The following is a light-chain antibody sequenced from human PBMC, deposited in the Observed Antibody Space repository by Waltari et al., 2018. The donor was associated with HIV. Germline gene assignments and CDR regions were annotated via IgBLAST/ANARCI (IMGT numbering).Light chain of an antibody. CDR1: SSDVGGYNY. V-gene: IGLV2-14*01. CDR2: EVS. Sequence: QSALTQPASVSGSPGQSITISCTGTSSDVGGYNYVSWYQQHPGKAPKLMIYEVSNRPSGGANRFSGSKSGNTASLTISGLQADDEADYYCSSYTSSSSYVFGTGTKVTVL. J-gene: IGLJ1*01. CDR3: SSYTSSSSYV.